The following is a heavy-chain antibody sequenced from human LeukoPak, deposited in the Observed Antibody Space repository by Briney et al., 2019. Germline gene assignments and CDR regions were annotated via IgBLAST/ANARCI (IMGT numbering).Heavy chain of an antibody. D-gene: IGHD2-2*01. V-gene: IGHV1-46*01. J-gene: IGHJ4*02. CDR2: INPSGGST. Sequence: ASVKVSCKASGYTFTSYYMHWVRQAPGQGLEWMGIINPSGGSTSYAQKFQGRVTMTRDMSTSTAYMELRSLRSDDTAVYYCARDRVVVVPAAGTDFDYWGQGTLVTVSS. CDR1: GYTFTSYY. CDR3: ARDRVVVVPAAGTDFDY.